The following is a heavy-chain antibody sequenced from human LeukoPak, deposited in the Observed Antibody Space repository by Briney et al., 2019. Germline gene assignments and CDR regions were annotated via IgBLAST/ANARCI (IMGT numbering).Heavy chain of an antibody. CDR2: IYYSGST. Sequence: PSETLSLTCTVSGSSISSSSYCWGWIRQPPGKGLEWIGSIYYSGSTYYNPSLKSRVTISVDTSKNQFSLKLSSVTAADTAVYYCARTSTIAVAGTGFDYWGQGTLVTVSS. V-gene: IGHV4-39*01. D-gene: IGHD6-19*01. CDR1: GSSISSSSYC. J-gene: IGHJ4*02. CDR3: ARTSTIAVAGTGFDY.